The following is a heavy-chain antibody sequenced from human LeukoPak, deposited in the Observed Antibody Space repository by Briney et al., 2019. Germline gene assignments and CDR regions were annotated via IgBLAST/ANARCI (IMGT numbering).Heavy chain of an antibody. D-gene: IGHD3-16*01. J-gene: IGHJ3*02. V-gene: IGHV1-18*01. CDR1: GYTFMSHG. Sequence: GASAKVSCKAYGYTFMSHGISWVRQAPGQGLEWMGWISGSSSNTNYAQRLQGRVTMTTDTSTTTAYMELRSLRSDDTAVYYCARATGTWGHDGFDIWGQGTMVTVSS. CDR3: ARATGTWGHDGFDI. CDR2: ISGSSSNT.